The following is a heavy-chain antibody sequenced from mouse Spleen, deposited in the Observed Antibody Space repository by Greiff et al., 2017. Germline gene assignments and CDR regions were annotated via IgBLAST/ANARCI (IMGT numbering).Heavy chain of an antibody. V-gene: IGHV1-18*01. CDR2: INPNNGGT. CDR1: GYTFTDYN. Sequence: VQLQQSGPELVKPGASVKIPCKASGYTFTDYNMDWVKQSHGKGLEWIGDINPNNGGTIYNQKFKGKATLTVDKSSSTAYMELRSLTSEDTAVYYCARSGTGTLYFDYWGQGTTLTVSS. CDR3: ARSGTGTLYFDY. D-gene: IGHD4-1*01. J-gene: IGHJ2*01.